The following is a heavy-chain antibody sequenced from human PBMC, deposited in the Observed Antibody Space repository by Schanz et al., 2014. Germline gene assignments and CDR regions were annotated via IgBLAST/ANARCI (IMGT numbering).Heavy chain of an antibody. D-gene: IGHD3-10*01. CDR2: ISSIGGST. Sequence: EVQLVESGGGLVQPGGSLRLSCAASGLTFSNYAMHWVRQAPGKGLEYVAGISSIGGSTYYGDSVKGRFIISRDNSKNTLYLQMGSLRAEDMDDYYGARVEPPYTSSRIAMVPGGLKVWGQGTTVTVSS. J-gene: IGHJ6*02. V-gene: IGHV3-64*07. CDR3: ARVEPPYTSSRIAMVPGGLKV. CDR1: GLTFSNYA.